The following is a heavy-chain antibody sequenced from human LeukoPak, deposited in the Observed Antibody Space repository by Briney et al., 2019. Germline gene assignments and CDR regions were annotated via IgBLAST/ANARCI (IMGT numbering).Heavy chain of an antibody. Sequence: PGGSLRLSCAASGFTFSSYARSWVRQAPGKGLEWVGGISDSGGSTYYADSVKGRFTISRHNSKRPLYLQMNSLRPDDTAVFYCAKMPVSYSSGRFVFLFGARGPRVTVSS. CDR3: AKMPVSYSSGRFVFLF. J-gene: IGHJ4*02. CDR1: GFTFSSYA. V-gene: IGHV3-23*01. D-gene: IGHD6-19*01. CDR2: ISDSGGST.